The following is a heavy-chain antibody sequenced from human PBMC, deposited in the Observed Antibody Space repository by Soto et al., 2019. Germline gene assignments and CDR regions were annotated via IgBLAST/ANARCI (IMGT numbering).Heavy chain of an antibody. CDR2: IMPIIGTA. CDR3: ASDAESRDGNISDLDY. Sequence: QVQLVQSGAEVKKPGSSVKVSCKASGGTFSSHVFNWVRQAPGQGLEWMGGIMPIIGTANYAQKFQGRVTITADESTGTAYMELSSLRSEDTAVSSGASDAESRDGNISDLDYWGEGTLGTVSS. D-gene: IGHD2-21*01. J-gene: IGHJ4*02. V-gene: IGHV1-69*01. CDR1: GGTFSSHV.